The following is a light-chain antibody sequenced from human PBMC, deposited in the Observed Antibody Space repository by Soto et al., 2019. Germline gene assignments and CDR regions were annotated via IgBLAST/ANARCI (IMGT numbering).Light chain of an antibody. CDR3: QQYEAVVT. CDR2: GAS. CDR1: RSVSSN. V-gene: IGKV3-15*01. Sequence: EIVMTQSPATLSVSPGERATLSCRASRSVSSNLAWYQQKPGQAPRLLMYGASTRATGIPARFSGSGSGTDFTLTISRLEPEDVAVYYCQQYEAVVTFGQGTKVDIK. J-gene: IGKJ1*01.